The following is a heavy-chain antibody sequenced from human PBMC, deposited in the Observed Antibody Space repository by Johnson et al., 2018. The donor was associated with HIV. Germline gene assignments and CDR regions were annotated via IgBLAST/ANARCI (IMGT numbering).Heavy chain of an antibody. D-gene: IGHD3-16*01. V-gene: IGHV3-30*03. Sequence: QVQLVESGGGVVRPGGSLRLSCAASGFTFSSYGMHWVRQAPGKGLEWVAVISYDGSNKYYADSVKGRFTISRDNSKNTLYLQMNSLRAEDTAVYYCARDNLRQLDAFDIWGQVTMVTVSS. CDR3: ARDNLRQLDAFDI. CDR2: ISYDGSNK. J-gene: IGHJ3*02. CDR1: GFTFSSYG.